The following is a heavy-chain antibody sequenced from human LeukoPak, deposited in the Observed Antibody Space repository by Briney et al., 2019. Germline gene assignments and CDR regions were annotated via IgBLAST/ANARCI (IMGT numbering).Heavy chain of an antibody. CDR3: ARQRYTSGLDAFDI. CDR1: GFTFSSYA. J-gene: IGHJ3*02. V-gene: IGHV5-51*01. Sequence: GGSLRLSCAASGFTFSSYAIGWVRQMPGKGLEWMGIIYPGDSDTRYSPSFQGQVTISADKSFSTAYLQWSSLKASDTAMHYCARQRYTSGLDAFDIWGQGTMDTVSS. CDR2: IYPGDSDT. D-gene: IGHD6-19*01.